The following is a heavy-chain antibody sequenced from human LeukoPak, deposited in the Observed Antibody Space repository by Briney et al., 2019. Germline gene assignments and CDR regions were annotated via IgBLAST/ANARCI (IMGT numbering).Heavy chain of an antibody. CDR1: GGSVSSGSYY. Sequence: SETLSLTCTVSGGSVSSGSYYWGWVRQPPGKGLEWIGYIYYSGSTYCNPSLKSRVTISVDTSKNQFSLKLSSVTAADTAVYYCAGGRYYDFWSGTFDYWGQGTLVTVSS. CDR2: IYYSGST. CDR3: AGGRYYDFWSGTFDY. J-gene: IGHJ4*02. V-gene: IGHV4-30-4*08. D-gene: IGHD3-3*01.